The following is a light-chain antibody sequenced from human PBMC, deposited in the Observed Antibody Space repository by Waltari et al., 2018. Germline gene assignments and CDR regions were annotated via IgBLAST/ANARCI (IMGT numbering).Light chain of an antibody. Sequence: EIVLTQSPATLSLSLGERATLSCRASQSVSTYLAWYQQKPGQAPRLLIYDASKRATGIPARFSGSGSGTDFTLSISSLEPEDFAVYYCHQRTNWPQMLTFGGGTKVEIK. CDR1: QSVSTY. V-gene: IGKV3-11*01. CDR2: DAS. CDR3: HQRTNWPQMLT. J-gene: IGKJ4*01.